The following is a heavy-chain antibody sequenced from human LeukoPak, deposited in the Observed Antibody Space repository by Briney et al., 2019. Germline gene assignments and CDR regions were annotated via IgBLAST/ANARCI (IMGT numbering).Heavy chain of an antibody. D-gene: IGHD3/OR15-3a*01. CDR1: GFTFSSCA. CDR3: ARVPIRDSYFDY. Sequence: GRSLRLSCAASGFTFSSCAMHWVRQAPGKGLEWVAVISYDGSNKYYADSVKGRFTISRDNSKNTLYLQMNSLRAEDTAVYYCARVPIRDSYFDYWGQGTLVTVSS. CDR2: ISYDGSNK. J-gene: IGHJ4*02. V-gene: IGHV3-30-3*01.